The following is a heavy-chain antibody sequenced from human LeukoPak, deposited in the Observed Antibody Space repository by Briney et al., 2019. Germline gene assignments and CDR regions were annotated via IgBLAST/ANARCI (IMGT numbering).Heavy chain of an antibody. D-gene: IGHD6-6*01. CDR1: GYTFTSYG. V-gene: IGHV1-18*01. Sequence: ASVKVSCKASGYTFTSYGISWVRQAPGQGLEWMGWISAYNGNTNYAQKLQGRVTMTTDTSTSAAYMELRSLRSDDTAVYYCARDRRQLDDYYYYYMDVWGKGTTVTVSS. CDR2: ISAYNGNT. CDR3: ARDRRQLDDYYYYYMDV. J-gene: IGHJ6*03.